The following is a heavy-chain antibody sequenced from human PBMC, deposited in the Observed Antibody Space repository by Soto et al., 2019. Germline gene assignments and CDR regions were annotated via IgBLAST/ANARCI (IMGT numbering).Heavy chain of an antibody. CDR2: ISYDGSNK. J-gene: IGHJ4*02. Sequence: GGSLRLSCAASGFTFSSYGMHWVRQAPGKGLEWVAVISYDGSNKYYADSVKGRFTISRDNSKNTLYLQMNSLRAEDTAVYYCAKDFRTGIQLWLSPNFDYWGQGTLVTVSS. D-gene: IGHD5-18*01. CDR1: GFTFSSYG. CDR3: AKDFRTGIQLWLSPNFDY. V-gene: IGHV3-30*18.